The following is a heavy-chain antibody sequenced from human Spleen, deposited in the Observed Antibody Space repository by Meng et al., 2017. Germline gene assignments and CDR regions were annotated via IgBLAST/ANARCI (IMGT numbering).Heavy chain of an antibody. CDR2: IWYDGSNK. CDR1: GFTFSSYD. J-gene: IGHJ5*02. D-gene: IGHD6-13*01. CDR3: ARRDSSSWYGDWFDP. V-gene: IGHV3-33*08. Sequence: GGSLRLSCAASGFTFSSYDMHWVRQAPGKGLEWVAVIWYDGSNKYYADSVKGRFTISRDNSKNTLYLQMNSLRAEDTAVYYCARRDSSSWYGDWFDPWGQGTLVTVSS.